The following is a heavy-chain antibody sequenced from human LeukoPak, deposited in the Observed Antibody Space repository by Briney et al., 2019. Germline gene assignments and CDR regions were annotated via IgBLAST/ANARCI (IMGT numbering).Heavy chain of an antibody. J-gene: IGHJ3*02. V-gene: IGHV4-59*01. Sequence: SETLSLTCTVSGGSISSYYWSWIRQPPGKGLEWIGYIYNSGSTNYNPSLKSRVTISVDTSKNQFSLKLSSVTAADTAVFYCASLTTADAFDIWGQGTMVTVSS. CDR2: IYNSGST. CDR3: ASLTTADAFDI. D-gene: IGHD3-22*01. CDR1: GGSISSYY.